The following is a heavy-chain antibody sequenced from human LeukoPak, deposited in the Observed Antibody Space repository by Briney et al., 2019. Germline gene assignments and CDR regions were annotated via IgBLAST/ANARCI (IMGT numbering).Heavy chain of an antibody. CDR2: ISSSGTTI. J-gene: IGHJ4*02. CDR1: RFTFSDYY. CDR3: ARDLLFHSGNYYGVEDY. V-gene: IGHV3-11*01. D-gene: IGHD3-10*01. Sequence: GGSLRLSCAASRFTFSDYYMTWIRLAPGKGREWVSYISSSGTTIYYTDSVKGRFTISRDNAKNSLFLQVNSLRAEDTAFYYCARDLLFHSGNYYGVEDYWGQGTLVTVSS.